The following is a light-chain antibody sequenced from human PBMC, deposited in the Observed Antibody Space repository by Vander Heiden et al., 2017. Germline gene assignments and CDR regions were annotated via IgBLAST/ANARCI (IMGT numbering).Light chain of an antibody. CDR1: QDISNY. V-gene: IGKV1-33*01. J-gene: IGKJ4*01. Sequence: DIQMTQSPSSLSASVGDRVTITCQASQDISNYLNWYQQKPGKAPKLLIYDASNLETGVPSRFSGSGSGTDFTFTISSLQPEDIATYYCQQYDNLPLTFEAETKEEIK. CDR3: QQYDNLPLT. CDR2: DAS.